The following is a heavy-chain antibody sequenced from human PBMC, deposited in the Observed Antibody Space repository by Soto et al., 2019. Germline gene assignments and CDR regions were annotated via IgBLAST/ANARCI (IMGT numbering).Heavy chain of an antibody. V-gene: IGHV3-9*01. CDR2: ITWNSGKI. D-gene: IGHD2-2*01. CDR1: GFTFSSYA. CDR3: VKDSYADFHRVLSTAEYFFDY. J-gene: IGHJ4*01. Sequence: GGSLRLSCAASGFTFSSYAMSWVRQAPGKGLEWVSGITWNSGKIAYADSVKGRFTIARDDDNNSLYLQMNSLRPEDTALYYCVKDSYADFHRVLSTAEYFFDYWGHGTLVTVSS.